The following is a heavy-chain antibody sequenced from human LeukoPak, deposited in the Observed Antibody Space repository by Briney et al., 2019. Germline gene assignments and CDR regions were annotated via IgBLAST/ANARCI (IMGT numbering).Heavy chain of an antibody. D-gene: IGHD1-26*01. J-gene: IGHJ4*02. CDR1: GFTFSSYA. CDR3: VRAGLRATPYYFDY. V-gene: IGHV3-23*01. Sequence: PGGSLRLSCAASGFTFSSYAMSWVRQAPGKGLEWVSAISGSGGSTYYADSVKGRFTISRDNSKNTLYLQMNSLKTEDTAVYYCVRAGLRATPYYFDYWGQGTLVTVSS. CDR2: ISGSGGST.